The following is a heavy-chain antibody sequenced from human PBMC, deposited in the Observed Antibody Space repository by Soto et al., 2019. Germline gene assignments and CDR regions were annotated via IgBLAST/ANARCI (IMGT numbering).Heavy chain of an antibody. V-gene: IGHV3-66*01. J-gene: IGHJ3*02. CDR3: ARGDPTLAFDI. Sequence: GGSLRLSCAASGFTVSSNYMSWVRQAPGKGLEWVSVIYSGGSTYYADSVKGRFTISRDNSKNTLYLQMNSLRAEDTAVYYCARGDPTLAFDIWGQGTMVTVSS. CDR1: GFTVSSNY. CDR2: IYSGGST.